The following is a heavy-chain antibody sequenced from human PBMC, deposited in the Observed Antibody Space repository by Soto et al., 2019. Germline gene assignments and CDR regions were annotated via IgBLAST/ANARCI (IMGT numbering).Heavy chain of an antibody. CDR3: AKGLCGSTSCYARGWFDP. D-gene: IGHD2-2*01. Sequence: GGSLRLSCAASGFTFSSYGMHWVRQAPGKGLEWVAVISYDGSNKYYADSVKGRFTISRDNSKNTLYLQMNSLRAEDTAVYYCAKGLCGSTSCYARGWFDPWGQGTLVTVSS. V-gene: IGHV3-30*18. J-gene: IGHJ5*02. CDR1: GFTFSSYG. CDR2: ISYDGSNK.